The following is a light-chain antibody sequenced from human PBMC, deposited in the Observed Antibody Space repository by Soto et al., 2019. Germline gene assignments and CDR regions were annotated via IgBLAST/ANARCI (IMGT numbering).Light chain of an antibody. CDR2: DAS. CDR1: QSISSW. Sequence: DIQMTQSPSTLSASVGDRVTITCRASQSISSWLAWYQQKPGKAPKLLIYDASSLESGVPSRFSGSGSGTEFNLTISSLQPDDFATYYCQQYNSYSSRTFGQGTKVEIK. J-gene: IGKJ1*01. V-gene: IGKV1-5*01. CDR3: QQYNSYSSRT.